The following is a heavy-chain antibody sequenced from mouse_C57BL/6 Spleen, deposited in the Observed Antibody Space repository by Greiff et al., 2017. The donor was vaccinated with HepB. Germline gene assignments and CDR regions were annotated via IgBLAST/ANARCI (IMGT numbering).Heavy chain of an antibody. CDR2: ISSGGSYT. Sequence: EVQLVESGGDLVKPGGSLKLSCAASGFTFSSYGMSWVRQTPDKRLEWVATISSGGSYTYYPDSVKGRFTISRDNAKNTLYLHMSSLKSEDTAMYYCARHDGYYCDYWGQGTTLTVSS. D-gene: IGHD2-3*01. J-gene: IGHJ2*01. CDR1: GFTFSSYG. CDR3: ARHDGYYCDY. V-gene: IGHV5-6*01.